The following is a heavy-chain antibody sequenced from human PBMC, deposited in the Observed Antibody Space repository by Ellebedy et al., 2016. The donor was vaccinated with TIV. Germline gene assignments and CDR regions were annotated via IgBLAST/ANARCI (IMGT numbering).Heavy chain of an antibody. CDR2: ISSSSSYI. CDR3: ALTAPTYYYGSGSSPGFDY. D-gene: IGHD3-10*01. J-gene: IGHJ4*02. V-gene: IGHV3-21*01. CDR1: GFTFSSYS. Sequence: GESLKISXAASGFTFSSYSMNWVRQAPGKGLEWVSSISSSSSYIYYADSVKGRFTISRDNAKNSLYLQMNSLRAEDTAVYYCALTAPTYYYGSGSSPGFDYWGQGTLVTVSS.